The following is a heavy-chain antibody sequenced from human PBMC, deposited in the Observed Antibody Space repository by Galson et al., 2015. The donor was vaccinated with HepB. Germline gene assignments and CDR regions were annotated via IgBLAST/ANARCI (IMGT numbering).Heavy chain of an antibody. CDR3: ARDDFWSGYFY. V-gene: IGHV3-7*05. D-gene: IGHD3-3*01. CDR2: IKQDGGEK. J-gene: IGHJ4*02. Sequence: SLRLSCAASGFTFSTYWMGWVRQAPGKGLEWVANIKQDGGEKNYVDSVKGRFTISRDNAKNSLYLQMNSLRAEDTAVYYCARDDFWSGYFYWGQGTLVTVSS. CDR1: GFTFSTYW.